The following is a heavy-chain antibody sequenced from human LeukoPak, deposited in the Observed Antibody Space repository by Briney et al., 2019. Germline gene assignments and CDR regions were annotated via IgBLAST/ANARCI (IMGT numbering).Heavy chain of an antibody. Sequence: GGSLRHSCAASGFTFSDYYMSWIRQAPGKGLEWVSYISSSSSYTNYADSVKGRFTTSRDNAKNSLYLQMNSLRAEDTAVYYCARDSSGSYYGDYWGQGTLVTVSS. J-gene: IGHJ4*02. V-gene: IGHV3-11*06. CDR1: GFTFSDYY. CDR3: ARDSSGSYYGDY. D-gene: IGHD1-26*01. CDR2: ISSSSSYT.